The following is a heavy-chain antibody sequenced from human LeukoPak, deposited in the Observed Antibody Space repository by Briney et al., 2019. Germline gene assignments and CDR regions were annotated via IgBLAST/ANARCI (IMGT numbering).Heavy chain of an antibody. CDR3: ATGRTSGSTVYYFDF. CDR1: GYTFTSYG. J-gene: IGHJ4*02. V-gene: IGHV1-18*01. CDR2: ISAYNGNT. Sequence: ASAKVSCKASGYTFTSYGISWVRQAPGQGLEWMGWISAYNGNTNYAQKLQGRVTMTTDTSTSTAYMELRSLRSEDTAIYYCATGRTSGSTVYYFDFWGQGSLVTVSS. D-gene: IGHD1-7*01.